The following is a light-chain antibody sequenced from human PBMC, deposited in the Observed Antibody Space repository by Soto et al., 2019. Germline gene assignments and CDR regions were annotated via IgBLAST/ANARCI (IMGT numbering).Light chain of an antibody. CDR3: ATWDDSLSGRV. V-gene: IGLV1-47*01. CDR2: RNN. J-gene: IGLJ3*02. Sequence: QPVLTQPPSASETPGQRVTISGFGTSSNIGSNYVCWYQQLPGTAPKLLIYRNNQRPSGVPDRFSGSKSDTSASLAISGLRSEDEADYYCATWDDSLSGRVFGGGTKLTVL. CDR1: SSNIGSNY.